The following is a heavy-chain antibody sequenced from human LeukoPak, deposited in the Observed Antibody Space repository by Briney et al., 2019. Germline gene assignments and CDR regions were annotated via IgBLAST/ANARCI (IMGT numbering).Heavy chain of an antibody. Sequence: PGGSLRLSCAASGFTFSDFGMNWVRQAPGKGLEWVSSTSSKSRYVYYADSVKGRFTISRDNAENSLYLQMSSLRVEDSAVYYCTRQYYDFWSGFYTADYYFDYWGQGTLVTVSS. D-gene: IGHD3-3*01. CDR3: TRQYYDFWSGFYTADYYFDY. J-gene: IGHJ4*02. V-gene: IGHV3-21*01. CDR2: TSSKSRYV. CDR1: GFTFSDFG.